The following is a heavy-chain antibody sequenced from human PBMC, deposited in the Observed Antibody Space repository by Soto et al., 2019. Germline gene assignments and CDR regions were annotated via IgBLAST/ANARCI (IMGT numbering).Heavy chain of an antibody. CDR2: INPNSGGT. Sequence: ASVKVSCKASGYTFTGYYMHWVRQAPGQGLEWMGWINPNSGGTNYAQKFQGWVTMTRDTSISTAYMELSRLRSDDTAVYYCARDSYYDSSGYYHAFDIWGQWTMVTVSS. D-gene: IGHD3-22*01. CDR1: GYTFTGYY. J-gene: IGHJ3*02. V-gene: IGHV1-2*04. CDR3: ARDSYYDSSGYYHAFDI.